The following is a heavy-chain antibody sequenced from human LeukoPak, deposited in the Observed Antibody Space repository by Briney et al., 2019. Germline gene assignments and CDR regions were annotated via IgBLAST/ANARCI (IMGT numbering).Heavy chain of an antibody. V-gene: IGHV3-30*02. J-gene: IGHJ4*02. D-gene: IGHD2-15*01. Sequence: GGSLRLSCAASGFTFSSYGMHWVRQAPGKGLEWVAFIRYDGSNKYYADSVKGRFTISRDNSKNTLYLQTNSLRAEDTAVYYCAKDWELGQRRIVVVVAAPTLFDYWGQGTLVTVSS. CDR1: GFTFSSYG. CDR3: AKDWELGQRRIVVVVAAPTLFDY. CDR2: IRYDGSNK.